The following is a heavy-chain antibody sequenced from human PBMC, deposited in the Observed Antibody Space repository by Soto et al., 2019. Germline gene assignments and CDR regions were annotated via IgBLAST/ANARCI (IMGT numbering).Heavy chain of an antibody. V-gene: IGHV3-23*01. Sequence: PXGSLRLSCSAAGCTLSSYAMNWVHQAPGKGLEWVSAISGSSGSKYYADSVKGRFTISRDNSKNTLYLQMNSLRAEDTAVYYCAKDRDQWLEKFDYWGQGNLDTVSS. CDR1: GCTLSSYA. CDR3: AKDRDQWLEKFDY. D-gene: IGHD6-19*01. CDR2: ISGSSGSK. J-gene: IGHJ4*02.